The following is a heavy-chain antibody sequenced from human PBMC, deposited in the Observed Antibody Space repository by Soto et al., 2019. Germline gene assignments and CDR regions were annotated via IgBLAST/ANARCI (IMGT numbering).Heavy chain of an antibody. CDR1: VFTFSSYS. J-gene: IGHJ6*02. CDR2: IRQNGSEK. Sequence: PGGSLRLSCAASVFTFSSYSMNWVRQAPGKGLEWAAYIRQNGSEKYYADSVKGRFTISRDNAKNSLYLQMNSLRAEDTAVYYCARDRYSYYDFWSGSLPYYYYGMDVWGQGTTVTVSS. CDR3: ARDRYSYYDFWSGSLPYYYYGMDV. D-gene: IGHD3-3*01. V-gene: IGHV3-7*01.